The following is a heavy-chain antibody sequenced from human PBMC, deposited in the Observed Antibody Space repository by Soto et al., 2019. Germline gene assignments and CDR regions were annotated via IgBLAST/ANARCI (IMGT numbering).Heavy chain of an antibody. D-gene: IGHD1-26*01. J-gene: IGHJ4*02. CDR2: ISAYNGNT. CDR3: ASDPLHPHLVDY. Sequence: VASVKVCCKACGYTVTSYGISWVRQTPGQGLEWMGWISAYNGNTNYAQKLQGRVTMTTDTSTSTAYMELRSLRSDDTAVYYCASDPLHPHLVDYWGQGTLVTVSS. V-gene: IGHV1-18*01. CDR1: GYTVTSYG.